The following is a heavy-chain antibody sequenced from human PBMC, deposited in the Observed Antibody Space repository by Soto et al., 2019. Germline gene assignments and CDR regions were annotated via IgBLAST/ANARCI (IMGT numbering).Heavy chain of an antibody. CDR2: ISAYTDEP. CDR3: ARVIPGAEAWFDP. Sequence: ASVKVSCKASGNTFTKFGVTWVRQAPGQGLEWMGWISAYTDEPNYAQKFQGRVTMTIDTSTSTAYLDLRSLTSDDTAVYYCARVIPGAEAWFDPWGQGTLVTVS. V-gene: IGHV1-18*01. CDR1: GNTFTKFG. J-gene: IGHJ5*02. D-gene: IGHD2-2*01.